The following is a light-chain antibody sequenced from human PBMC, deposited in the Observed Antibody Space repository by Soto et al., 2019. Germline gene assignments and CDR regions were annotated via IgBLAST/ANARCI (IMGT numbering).Light chain of an antibody. V-gene: IGKV1-12*01. CDR2: AAS. Sequence: DIQMTQSPSSVSASVGDRVTITCRSSEDISTWLAGYQQKPGKAPKLLIYAASSLQSGVPSRFSGSGSGTDFTLTISSLQPEDFATYYCQHADSFPLITFGQGTRLDIK. J-gene: IGKJ5*01. CDR3: QHADSFPLIT. CDR1: EDISTW.